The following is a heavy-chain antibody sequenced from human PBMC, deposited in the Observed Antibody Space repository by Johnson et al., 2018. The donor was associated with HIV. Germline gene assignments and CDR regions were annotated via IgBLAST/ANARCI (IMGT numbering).Heavy chain of an antibody. CDR1: GFTFSYYA. V-gene: IGHV3-30-3*01. Sequence: QVQLVESGGGVVQPGTSLRLSCAASGFTFSYYAIFWVRQAPGKGLEWVAVISHDGSNKYYADSVKGRFTNSRDNYKNTTYLQMNSLRPEDTAVYLCARGGLYIQFLAFDAFDIWGQGTMVTVSS. D-gene: IGHD4-11*01. J-gene: IGHJ3*02. CDR2: ISHDGSNK. CDR3: ARGGLYIQFLAFDAFDI.